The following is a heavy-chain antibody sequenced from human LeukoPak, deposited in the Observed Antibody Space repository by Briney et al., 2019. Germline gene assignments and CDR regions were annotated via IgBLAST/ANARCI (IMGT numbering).Heavy chain of an antibody. CDR2: IYYSGST. CDR1: GGSISSHY. V-gene: IGHV4-59*11. CDR3: ATYGGNSIFDY. D-gene: IGHD4-23*01. J-gene: IGHJ4*02. Sequence: PLETLSLTCTVSGGSISSHYWSWIRQPPGNGLEWIGYIYYSGSTNYNPSLKSRVTISVDTSKNQFSLKLSSVTAADTAVYYCATYGGNSIFDYWGQGTLVTVSS.